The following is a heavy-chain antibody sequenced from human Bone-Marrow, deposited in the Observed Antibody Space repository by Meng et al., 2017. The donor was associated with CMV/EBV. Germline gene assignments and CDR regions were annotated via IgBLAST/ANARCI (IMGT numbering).Heavy chain of an antibody. Sequence: SGFTFSSYAMHWVRQAPGKGLEWMAVISYDGSNKYYADSVKGRFTISRDNSKNTLYLQMNSLRAEDTAVYYCARSPEDIVVVPAANDYWGQGTLVTVSS. CDR1: GFTFSSYA. CDR3: ARSPEDIVVVPAANDY. D-gene: IGHD2-2*01. V-gene: IGHV3-30*04. J-gene: IGHJ4*02. CDR2: ISYDGSNK.